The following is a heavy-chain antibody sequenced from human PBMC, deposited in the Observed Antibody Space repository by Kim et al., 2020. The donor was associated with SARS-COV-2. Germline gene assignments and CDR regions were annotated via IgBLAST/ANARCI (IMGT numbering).Heavy chain of an antibody. CDR3: AKDMGYCSSTSCYASFDY. V-gene: IGHV3-9*01. Sequence: GGSLRLSCAASGFTFDDYAMHWVRQAPGKGLEWVSGISWNSGSIGYADSVKGRFTISRDNAKNSLYLQMNSLRAEDTALYYCAKDMGYCSSTSCYASFDYWGQGTLVTVSS. CDR2: ISWNSGSI. J-gene: IGHJ4*02. D-gene: IGHD2-2*01. CDR1: GFTFDDYA.